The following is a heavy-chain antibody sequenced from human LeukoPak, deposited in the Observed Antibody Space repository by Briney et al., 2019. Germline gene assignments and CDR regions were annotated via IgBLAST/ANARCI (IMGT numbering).Heavy chain of an antibody. Sequence: SETLSLTCTVSGGSVSSGSYYWSWIRQPPGKGLEWIGYIYYSGSTNYNPSLKSRVTISVDTSKNQFSLKLSSVTAADAAVYYCVRDRRDGIFDYWGQGTLVTVSS. CDR3: VRDRRDGIFDY. V-gene: IGHV4-61*01. CDR1: GGSVSSGSYY. CDR2: IYYSGST. J-gene: IGHJ4*02. D-gene: IGHD5-24*01.